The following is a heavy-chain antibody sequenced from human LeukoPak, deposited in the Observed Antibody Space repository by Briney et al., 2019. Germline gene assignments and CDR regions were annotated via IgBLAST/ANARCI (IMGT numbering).Heavy chain of an antibody. J-gene: IGHJ4*02. V-gene: IGHV1-8*01. CDR1: GYTFTSYD. D-gene: IGHD2-15*01. CDR3: AKKGGSRRRVFKTGDYFDY. Sequence: ASVKVSCKASGYTFTSYDINWVRQATGQGLEWMGWMNPNSGNTGYAQKFQGRVTMTRNTSISTAYMEMSSLRSEETAVYYCAKKGGSRRRVFKTGDYFDYWGQGTLVTVSS. CDR2: MNPNSGNT.